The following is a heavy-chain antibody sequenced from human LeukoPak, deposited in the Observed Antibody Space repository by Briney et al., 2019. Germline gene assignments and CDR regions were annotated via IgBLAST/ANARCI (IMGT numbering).Heavy chain of an antibody. CDR3: ARDDFIAAGGTVDY. V-gene: IGHV1-18*01. J-gene: IGHJ4*02. CDR1: GYTFTSYG. Sequence: GASVKVSCKASGYTFTSYGIIWVRQAPGQGLKGMGWISAYNGNPNYAQTLQGRVTITPDTSTSTAYMEMRSLRSDDTAVYYCARDDFIAAGGTVDYWGQGTLVTVSS. D-gene: IGHD6-13*01. CDR2: ISAYNGNP.